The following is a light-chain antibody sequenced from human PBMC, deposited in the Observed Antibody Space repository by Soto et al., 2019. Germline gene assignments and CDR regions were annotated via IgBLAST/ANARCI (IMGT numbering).Light chain of an antibody. CDR2: GAS. V-gene: IGKV3-15*01. CDR1: QSLSAGY. Sequence: EIVMTQSPPTLSVSPGESATLSCRASQSLSAGYLAWYQQKPGQAPRLLIYGASTRATGIPARFSGSGSGTEFTLTISSLQSEDFAVYYCPQYNNWPRTFGQGTKMEIK. CDR3: PQYNNWPRT. J-gene: IGKJ1*01.